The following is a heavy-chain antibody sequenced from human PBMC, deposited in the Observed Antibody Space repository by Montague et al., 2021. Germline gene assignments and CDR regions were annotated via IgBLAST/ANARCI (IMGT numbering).Heavy chain of an antibody. CDR1: SGSIFHAH. Sequence: SETMSLTCTVSSGSIFHAHWSWVRQPPGKGLEWLGSMFYGGATSNNPSLKSRVTMSIDTSMNQSSLKLSFVTAADTAVYYCAKQDYFVSGTSYKGFDPWGQGILVTVSS. D-gene: IGHD3-10*01. V-gene: IGHV4-59*08. CDR2: MFYGGAT. J-gene: IGHJ5*02. CDR3: AKQDYFVSGTSYKGFDP.